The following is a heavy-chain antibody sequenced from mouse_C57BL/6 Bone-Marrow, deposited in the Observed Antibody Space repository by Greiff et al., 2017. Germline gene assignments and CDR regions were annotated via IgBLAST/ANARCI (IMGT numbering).Heavy chain of an antibody. Sequence: QVHVKQSGAELARPGASVKLSCKASGYTFTSYGISWVKQRTGQGLEWIGEIYPRSGNTYYNEKFKGKATLTADKSSSTAYMELRSLTSEDSAVYFCARGWFYCDYWGQGTTLTVSS. D-gene: IGHD1-1*02. J-gene: IGHJ2*01. CDR1: GYTFTSYG. CDR2: IYPRSGNT. CDR3: ARGWFYCDY. V-gene: IGHV1-81*01.